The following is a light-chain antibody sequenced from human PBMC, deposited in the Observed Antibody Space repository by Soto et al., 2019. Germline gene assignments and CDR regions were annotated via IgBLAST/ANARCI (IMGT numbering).Light chain of an antibody. CDR3: QQYNSYSF. CDR1: QSISSW. Sequence: DIQMTQSPSTLSASVGDRVTITCRASQSISSWLAWYQQKPGKAPKLLIYDASSLESGFPSRFSGSGSGTEFTLTISSLQPDDFATYYCQQYNSYSFFGQGTKLEIK. CDR2: DAS. V-gene: IGKV1-5*01. J-gene: IGKJ2*01.